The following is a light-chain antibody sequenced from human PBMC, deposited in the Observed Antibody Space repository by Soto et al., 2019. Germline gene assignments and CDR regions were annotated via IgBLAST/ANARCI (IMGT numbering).Light chain of an antibody. CDR3: QQYYSTPFT. J-gene: IGKJ3*01. Sequence: DFVMTQYPDSLAVSLGERATINCKSSQNLLYSANNKDYLAWYQHKPGQPPKLLIYWASARESGVPDRFSGSGSGTDFTLTISSLQAEDVAVYFCQQYYSTPFTFGPGIKVAIK. CDR2: WAS. V-gene: IGKV4-1*01. CDR1: QNLLYSANNKDY.